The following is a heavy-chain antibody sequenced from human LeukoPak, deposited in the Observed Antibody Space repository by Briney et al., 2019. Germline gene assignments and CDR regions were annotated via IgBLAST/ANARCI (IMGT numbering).Heavy chain of an antibody. CDR1: GGSISSYY. J-gene: IGHJ5*02. D-gene: IGHD3-22*01. CDR3: ASLDSSGYPYNWFDP. V-gene: IGHV4-59*08. CDR2: IYYSGST. Sequence: PSETLSLTCTVSGGSISSYYWSWIRQPPGKGLEWIGYIYYSGSTNYNPSLKSRVTISVDTSKNQFSLKLSSVTAADTAVHYCASLDSSGYPYNWFDPWGQGTLVTVSS.